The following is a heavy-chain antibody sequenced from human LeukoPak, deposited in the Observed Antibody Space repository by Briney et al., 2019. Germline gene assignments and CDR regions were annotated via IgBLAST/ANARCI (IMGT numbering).Heavy chain of an antibody. Sequence: SETLSLTCAVSGYSISSGYYWGWIRQPPGKGLEWIGSIYHSGSTYYNPSLKSRVTISVDTSKNQFSLKLSSVTAADTAAYYCARAMVYVLNWFDPWGQGTLVTVSS. D-gene: IGHD2-8*01. CDR1: GYSISSGYY. V-gene: IGHV4-38-2*01. J-gene: IGHJ5*02. CDR3: ARAMVYVLNWFDP. CDR2: IYHSGST.